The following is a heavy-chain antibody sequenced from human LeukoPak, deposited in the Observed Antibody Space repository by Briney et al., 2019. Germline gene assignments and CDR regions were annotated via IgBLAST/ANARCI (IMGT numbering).Heavy chain of an antibody. D-gene: IGHD6-19*01. V-gene: IGHV4-59*08. CDR2: IYYSGST. J-gene: IGHJ4*02. CDR1: GGSISSYY. CDR3: ARHGGGPQWLDYFDY. Sequence: PSETLSLTCTVSGGSISSYYWSWIRQPPGKGLEWIGYIYYSGSTNYNPSLKSRVTISVDTSKNQFSLKLSSVTAADTAFYYCARHGGGPQWLDYFDYWGQGTLVTVSS.